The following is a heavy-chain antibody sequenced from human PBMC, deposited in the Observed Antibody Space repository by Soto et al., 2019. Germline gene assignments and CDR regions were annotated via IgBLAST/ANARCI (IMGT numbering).Heavy chain of an antibody. D-gene: IGHD2-15*01. CDR2: ISSSGSTK. CDR1: GFTFSDYY. J-gene: IGHJ5*02. V-gene: IGHV3-11*01. CDR3: ARDDATWSSVNP. Sequence: GGSLRLSCAASGFTFSDYYMSWIRQAPGTGLEWVSYISSSGSTKYYADSVKGRFTISRDNAKNSLYLQMNSLRAEDTAVYYCARDDATWSSVNPWGQGTLVTVSS.